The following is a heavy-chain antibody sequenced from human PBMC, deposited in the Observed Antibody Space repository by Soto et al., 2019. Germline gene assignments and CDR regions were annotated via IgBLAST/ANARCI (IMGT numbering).Heavy chain of an antibody. J-gene: IGHJ3*02. Sequence: SETLSLTCTVSGGSISSYDWSWIRQPPGKGLEWIGYMYYSGSTNYNPSLKSRVTISVDTSKNQFSLKLSSVTAADTAVYYCARDFFSGGVFDIWGQGTMVTVSS. D-gene: IGHD2-8*01. CDR1: GGSISSYD. V-gene: IGHV4-59*01. CDR3: ARDFFSGGVFDI. CDR2: MYYSGST.